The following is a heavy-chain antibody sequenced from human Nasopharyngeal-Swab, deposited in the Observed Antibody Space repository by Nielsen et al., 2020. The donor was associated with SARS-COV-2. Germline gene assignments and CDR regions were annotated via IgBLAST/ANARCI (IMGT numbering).Heavy chain of an antibody. CDR3: AREARAGVVVAATVDV. CDR1: GGSFSGYY. J-gene: IGHJ6*04. CDR2: INHSGST. V-gene: IGHV4-34*01. D-gene: IGHD2-15*01. Sequence: SETLPLTCAVYGGSFSGYYWSWIRQPPGKGLEWIGEINHSGSTNYNPSLKSRVTISVDTSKNQFSLKLSSVTAADTAVYYCAREARAGVVVAATVDVWGKGTTVTVSS.